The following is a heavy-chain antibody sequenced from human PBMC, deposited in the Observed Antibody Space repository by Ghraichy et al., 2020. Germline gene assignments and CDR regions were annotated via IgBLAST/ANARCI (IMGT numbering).Heavy chain of an antibody. V-gene: IGHV3-11*01. J-gene: IGHJ6*02. Sequence: GESLNISCAASGFTFSDYYMSWIRQAPGKGLEWVSYISSSGSTIYYADSVKGRFTISRDNAKNSLYLQMNSLRAEDTAVYYCARDFGPGTAAAGYYYYGMDVWGQGTTVTVSS. CDR1: GFTFSDYY. D-gene: IGHD6-13*01. CDR2: ISSSGSTI. CDR3: ARDFGPGTAAAGYYYYGMDV.